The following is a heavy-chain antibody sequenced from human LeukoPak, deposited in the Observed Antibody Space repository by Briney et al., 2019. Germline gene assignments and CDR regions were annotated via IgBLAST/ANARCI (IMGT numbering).Heavy chain of an antibody. D-gene: IGHD6-13*01. Sequence: GGSLRLSCVVSGFTFSSYEMNWVRQAPGKGLEWISFISGSGSDIYYADSVKGRFTISRDNANNSLYLQMNSLRAEDTAVYYCARSKRKTDSRLVAAAGDFWGQGTLVTVSS. CDR2: ISGSGSDI. J-gene: IGHJ4*02. V-gene: IGHV3-48*03. CDR3: ARSKRKTDSRLVAAAGDF. CDR1: GFTFSSYE.